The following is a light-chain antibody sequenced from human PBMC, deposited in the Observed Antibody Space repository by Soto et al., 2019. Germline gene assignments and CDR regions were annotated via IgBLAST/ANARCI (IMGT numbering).Light chain of an antibody. V-gene: IGLV2-14*03. J-gene: IGLJ1*01. CDR3: TSYTRSSTDV. CDR1: SSDVGGYYS. Sequence: QSALTQPASVSGSPGQSITISCTGTSSDVGGYYSVSWYQQHPGKAPKLMIYDVTNRPSGVSNRFSGSKSGNTASLTISGLQAEDEADYYCTSYTRSSTDVFGTGTKVTVL. CDR2: DVT.